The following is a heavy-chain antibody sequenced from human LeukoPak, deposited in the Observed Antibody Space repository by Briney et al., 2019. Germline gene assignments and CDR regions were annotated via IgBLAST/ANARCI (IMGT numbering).Heavy chain of an antibody. CDR3: ARAIKGRYSSSWYSVKYYYYYYMDV. D-gene: IGHD6-13*01. V-gene: IGHV1-2*02. CDR2: INPSNGGT. CDR1: GYTFSGYY. J-gene: IGHJ6*03. Sequence: ASVKVSCKASGYTFSGYYMHWVRQAPGQGLEWMGWINPSNGGTNYAQKFQGRVTMTRNTSISTAYMELSSLRSEDTAVYYCARAIKGRYSSSWYSVKYYYYYYMDVWGKGTTVTISS.